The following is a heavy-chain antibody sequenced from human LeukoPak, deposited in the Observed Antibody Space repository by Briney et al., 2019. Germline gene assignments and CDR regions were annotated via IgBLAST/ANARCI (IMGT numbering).Heavy chain of an antibody. V-gene: IGHV3-23*01. CDR2: IFPSGGEI. CDR3: AREQLPGYCSGGSCPSDAFDI. J-gene: IGHJ3*02. Sequence: GGSLRLSCAASGFTFSTFAMIWVRQPPGKGLEWVSSIFPSGGEIHYADSVRGRFTISRDNSKSTLSLQMNSLRAEDTAVYYCAREQLPGYCSGGSCPSDAFDIWGQGTMVTVSS. CDR1: GFTFSTFA. D-gene: IGHD2-15*01.